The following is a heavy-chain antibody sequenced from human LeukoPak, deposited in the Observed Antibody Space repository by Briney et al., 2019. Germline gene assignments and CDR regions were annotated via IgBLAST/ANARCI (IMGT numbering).Heavy chain of an antibody. CDR1: GDSISSGNYY. J-gene: IGHJ4*02. V-gene: IGHV4-31*03. CDR3: ARGSGWGYSYGIYYFDN. Sequence: TSETLSLTCTVSGDSISSGNYYWTWIRQVPGKGLEWIGYIYYSGTTSYNPSLKSRLTISVDTSKNQFSLKVSSVTAADTAVYYCARGSGWGYSYGIYYFDNWGQGTLATVSP. CDR2: IYYSGTT. D-gene: IGHD5-18*01.